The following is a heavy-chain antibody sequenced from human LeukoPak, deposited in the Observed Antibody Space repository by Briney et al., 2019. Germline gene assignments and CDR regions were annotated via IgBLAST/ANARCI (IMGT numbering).Heavy chain of an antibody. J-gene: IGHJ4*02. Sequence: SETLSLTCTVSGGSISSDYWSWIRHPPGQGLEWVGYIYNSGSANNNPSPESRVTISVDTSKNQFSLKLSSVTAADTAVYSCARHAHDFGDYGEWSSLDYWGQGTLVTVSS. CDR3: ARHAHDFGDYGEWSSLDY. V-gene: IGHV4-59*08. CDR2: IYNSGSA. CDR1: GGSISSDY. D-gene: IGHD4-17*01.